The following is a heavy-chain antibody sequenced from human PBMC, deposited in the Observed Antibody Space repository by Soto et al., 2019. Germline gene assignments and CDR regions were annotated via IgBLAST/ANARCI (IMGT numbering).Heavy chain of an antibody. D-gene: IGHD2-21*02. Sequence: PSETLSLTCAVYGGSFRGSYWSWIRQPPGKGLEWIGEINQSGSTNYNPSLKNRLTISVDTSKNQLSLKLSSVTAADTAVYYCARESIVVVTATDYCYYGMDVWGQGTTVTVSS. CDR2: INQSGST. CDR1: GGSFRGSY. V-gene: IGHV4-34*01. J-gene: IGHJ6*02. CDR3: ARESIVVVTATDYCYYGMDV.